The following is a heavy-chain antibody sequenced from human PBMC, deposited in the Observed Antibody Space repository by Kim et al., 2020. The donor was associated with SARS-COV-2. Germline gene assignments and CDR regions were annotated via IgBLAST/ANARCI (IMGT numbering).Heavy chain of an antibody. V-gene: IGHV3-11*04. J-gene: IGHJ3*02. CDR2: I. Sequence: IYYADSVKGRFTISRDNAKNSLYLQMNSLRAEDTAVYYCARPAHDAFDIWGQGTMVTVSS. CDR3: ARPAHDAFDI.